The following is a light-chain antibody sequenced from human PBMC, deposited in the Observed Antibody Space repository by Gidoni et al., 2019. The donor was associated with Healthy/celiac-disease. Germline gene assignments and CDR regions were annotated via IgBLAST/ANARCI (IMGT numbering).Light chain of an antibody. CDR2: GKN. J-gene: IGLJ2*01. V-gene: IGLV3-19*01. CDR1: SLRSYY. CDR3: NSRDSSGNHVV. Sequence: SSELTQDPAVSVALGQTVRITCQGDSLRSYYASWYQQKAGQAPVLVIYGKNNRSSGIPDRFSGSSSGNTASLTITGAQAEDKADYYCNSRDSSGNHVVFGGGTKLTVL.